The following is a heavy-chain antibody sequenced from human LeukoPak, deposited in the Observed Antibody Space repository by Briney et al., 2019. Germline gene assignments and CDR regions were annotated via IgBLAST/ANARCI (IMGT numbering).Heavy chain of an antibody. Sequence: SETLSLTCTVSGYSISSGYYWGWIRQPPGKGLEWIGSIYHGGSTYYNPSLKSRVTISIDTSKNQFSLRLTSVTAADTAVYYCARVDGWSLEGYNWSDPWGQGTLVTVSS. CDR2: IYHGGST. CDR1: GYSISSGYY. V-gene: IGHV4-38-2*02. D-gene: IGHD6-19*01. J-gene: IGHJ5*02. CDR3: ARVDGWSLEGYNWSDP.